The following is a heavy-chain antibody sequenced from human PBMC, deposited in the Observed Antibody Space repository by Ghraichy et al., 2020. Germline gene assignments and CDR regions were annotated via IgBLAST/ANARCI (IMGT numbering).Heavy chain of an antibody. CDR1: GFTFSYYA. CDR3: ARAHSGNSGYFDY. J-gene: IGHJ4*02. Sequence: GGSLRLSCAASGFTFSYYAMHWVRQAPGKGLEWEAVISYDGNNKYYADSVKGRFTISRDNSKNTLYLQMNSLRAEDTAMYYCARAHSGNSGYFDYWGRGTLVTVSS. D-gene: IGHD4-23*01. V-gene: IGHV3-30*04. CDR2: ISYDGNNK.